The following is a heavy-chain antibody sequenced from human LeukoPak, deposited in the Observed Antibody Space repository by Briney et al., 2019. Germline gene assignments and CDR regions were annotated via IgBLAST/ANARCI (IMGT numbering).Heavy chain of an antibody. D-gene: IGHD6-13*01. CDR3: ARDHQQQLVNRYLRYHYYMDV. CDR1: GGSISRSSYY. J-gene: IGHJ6*03. V-gene: IGHV4-39*07. CDR2: IYHSGST. Sequence: SETLSLTCTVSGGSISRSSYYWDWIRQPPGKGLEWIGEIYHSGSTNYNPSLKSRVTISVDKSKNQFSLKLSSVTAADTAVYYCARDHQQQLVNRYLRYHYYMDVWGKGTTVTVSS.